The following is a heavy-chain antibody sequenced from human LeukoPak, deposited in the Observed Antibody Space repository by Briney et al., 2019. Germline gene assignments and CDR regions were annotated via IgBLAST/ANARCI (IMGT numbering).Heavy chain of an antibody. V-gene: IGHV4-4*02. Sequence: PSETLSLTCAVSGVSISSNLWWTWVRQPPGKGLEWIAEIHHSGSINYNPSLKSRVTISVDKAKNQFSLNLNSVTAADTAVYYCARVTGYTIEDYFDYWGQGTLVTVSS. CDR3: ARVTGYTIEDYFDY. CDR1: GVSISSNLW. D-gene: IGHD3-9*01. J-gene: IGHJ4*02. CDR2: IHHSGSI.